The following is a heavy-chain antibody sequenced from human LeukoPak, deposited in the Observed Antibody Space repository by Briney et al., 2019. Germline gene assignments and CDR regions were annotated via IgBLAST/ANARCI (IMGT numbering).Heavy chain of an antibody. J-gene: IGHJ4*02. D-gene: IGHD3-10*01. Sequence: GGSLRLSCAASRFTFSSYGMHWVRQAPGKGLEWVAVISYDGSSKYYADSVKGRFTISRDNSKNTLWLQMNSLRAEDTAVYFCAKAQESLGSGGFFDYWGQGTLVTVSS. CDR1: RFTFSSYG. CDR2: ISYDGSSK. V-gene: IGHV3-30*18. CDR3: AKAQESLGSGGFFDY.